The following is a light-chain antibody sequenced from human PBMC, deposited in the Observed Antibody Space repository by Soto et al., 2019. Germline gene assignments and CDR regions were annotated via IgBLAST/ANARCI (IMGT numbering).Light chain of an antibody. J-gene: IGLJ2*01. Sequence: QPVLTQPASVSGSPGQSITISCTGTSSDVGNYNLVSWYQQHPGKAPKLMIYEGSKRPSGVSNRFSGSKSGNTASLTISGLQAEDEADYYCCSYAGSSIHVVFGGGTKVTVL. CDR3: CSYAGSSIHVV. V-gene: IGLV2-23*01. CDR1: SSDVGNYNL. CDR2: EGS.